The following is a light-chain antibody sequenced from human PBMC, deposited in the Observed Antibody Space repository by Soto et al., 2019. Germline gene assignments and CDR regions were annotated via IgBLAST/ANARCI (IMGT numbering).Light chain of an antibody. Sequence: DIQMTQSPSSLSASVGDRVTITCRASEVIGNSLGWFQQKPGKAPETLIFAASSLQSGVTSKFSGSGSGTHFTLTINSLQPEDFATYYCQQYSIYPYTFGQGTKLEIK. CDR1: EVIGNS. V-gene: IGKV1-16*02. CDR3: QQYSIYPYT. CDR2: AAS. J-gene: IGKJ2*01.